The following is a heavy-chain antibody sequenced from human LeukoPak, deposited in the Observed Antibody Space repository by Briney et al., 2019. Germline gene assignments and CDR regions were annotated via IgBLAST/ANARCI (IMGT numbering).Heavy chain of an antibody. V-gene: IGHV3-74*01. J-gene: IGHJ3*02. CDR2: MDSDGSSI. CDR3: ARVKAGYSSSSGAFDI. CDR1: GFAFSSYW. Sequence: GGSLRLSCATAGFAFSSYWMHWVRQAPGKGLVWVSRMDSDGSSINYADSVKGRFTISRDNAKNTLYLQMNSLRAEDTALYHCARVKAGYSSSSGAFDIWGQGTMVTVSS. D-gene: IGHD6-6*01.